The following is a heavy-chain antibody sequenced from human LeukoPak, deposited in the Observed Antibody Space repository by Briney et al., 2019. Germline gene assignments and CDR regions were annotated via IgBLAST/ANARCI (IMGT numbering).Heavy chain of an antibody. CDR2: VAHDGSSK. Sequence: GGSLRLSCAASGFTFSDYALHWVRQVPGKGLEWVAFVAHDGSSKYYRDSVRGRFIISRDYSRNALYLQMNSLRGDDTAVYYCARDGVTRRYNMYFYMDVWGKGTTVTVSS. CDR3: ARDGVTRRYNMYFYMDV. D-gene: IGHD1-1*01. J-gene: IGHJ6*03. CDR1: GFTFSDYA. V-gene: IGHV3-30*04.